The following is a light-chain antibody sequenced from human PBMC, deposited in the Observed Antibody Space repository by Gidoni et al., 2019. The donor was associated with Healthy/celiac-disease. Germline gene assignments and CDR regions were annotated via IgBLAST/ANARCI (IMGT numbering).Light chain of an antibody. CDR3: QQYGSSPRCS. CDR1: QSVSSSY. CDR2: GAS. J-gene: IGKJ2*04. Sequence: VERATPSCRASQSVSSSYLAWYQQKPGQAPRLLIYGASSRATGIPDFTLTISILEPEDFAVYYCQQYGSSPRCSFGQGTKLEIK. V-gene: IGKV3-20*01.